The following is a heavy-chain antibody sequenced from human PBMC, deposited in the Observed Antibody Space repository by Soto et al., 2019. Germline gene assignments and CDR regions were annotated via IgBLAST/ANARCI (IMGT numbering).Heavy chain of an antibody. D-gene: IGHD2-21*02. V-gene: IGHV3-48*03. CDR1: GFTFNNYE. CDR2: ISSSGSII. CDR3: ARESDKASGGNSIDY. Sequence: GSLRLSCAASGFTFNNYEMNWVRQAPGKGLEWVSYISSSGSIIHYADSVKGRFTISRDNAKNSLYLQMNSLRAEDTAIYYCARESDKASGGNSIDYWGQGTLVTVSS. J-gene: IGHJ4*02.